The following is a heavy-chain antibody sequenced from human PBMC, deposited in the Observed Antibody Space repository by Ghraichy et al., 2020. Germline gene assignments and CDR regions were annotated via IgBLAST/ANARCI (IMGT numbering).Heavy chain of an antibody. CDR1: EFTFSIYA. J-gene: IGHJ3*02. CDR2: LSGNGDTT. Sequence: GESLNISCVASEFTFSIYAMSWVRQAPGEGLEWVSTLSGNGDTTYYSDSVKGRFTISRDTSKNTLFLQMNSLRAEDTAVYFCAKDLRSGWGASFDALDIWGQGTVVTVSS. CDR3: AKDLRSGWGASFDALDI. V-gene: IGHV3-23*01. D-gene: IGHD4-17*01.